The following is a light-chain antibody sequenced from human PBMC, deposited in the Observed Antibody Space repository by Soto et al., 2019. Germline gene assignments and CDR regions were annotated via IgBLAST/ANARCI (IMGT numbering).Light chain of an antibody. CDR2: DVS. Sequence: QSALTQPASVSGSPGQSITISCTGTSSDVGGYNYVSWYQQHSGKAPKLMIYDVSNRPSGVSNRFSGSKSGNTASLTISGLQAEDEADYYCGSSASSSTLYVFGTGTQLTVL. CDR3: GSSASSSTLYV. V-gene: IGLV2-14*01. CDR1: SSDVGGYNY. J-gene: IGLJ1*01.